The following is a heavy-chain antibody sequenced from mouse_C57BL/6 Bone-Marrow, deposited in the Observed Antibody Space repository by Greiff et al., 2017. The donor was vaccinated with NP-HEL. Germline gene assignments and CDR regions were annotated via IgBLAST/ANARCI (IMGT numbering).Heavy chain of an antibody. CDR2: IYPGSGST. CDR1: GYTFTSYW. CDR3: ARFDGYLWYFDV. Sequence: VQLKQPGAELVKPGASVKMSCKASGYTFTSYWITWVKQRPGQGLEWIGDIYPGSGSTTYNEKFKSKATLTVDTSSSTAYMQLSSLTSEDSAVYYCARFDGYLWYFDVWGTGTTVTVSS. V-gene: IGHV1-55*01. J-gene: IGHJ1*03. D-gene: IGHD2-3*01.